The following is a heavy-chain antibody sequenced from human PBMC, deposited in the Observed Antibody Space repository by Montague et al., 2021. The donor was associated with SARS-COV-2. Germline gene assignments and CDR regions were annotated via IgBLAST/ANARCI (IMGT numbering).Heavy chain of an antibody. Sequence: SETLSLTCTVSGGSISSYYWCWVWQPPGTGLEWIGYIYYSGSTNYYPTPKSRVTISVGTSTNQFSLKLSSVTAADTAVYYCARGFDIWGQGTMVTVSS. CDR3: ARGFDI. CDR1: GGSISSYY. CDR2: IYYSGST. V-gene: IGHV4-59*01. J-gene: IGHJ3*02.